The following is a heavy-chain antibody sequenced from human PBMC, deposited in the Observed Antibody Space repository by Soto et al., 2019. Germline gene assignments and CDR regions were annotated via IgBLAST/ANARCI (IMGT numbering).Heavy chain of an antibody. CDR3: AKDGRSSGWYVANYYFDY. D-gene: IGHD6-19*01. CDR1: GFTFSSYG. Sequence: PGGSLRLSCAASGFTFSSYGMNWVRPAPGKGVEWVSAISGSGGSTYYADSVKGRFTISRDNSKNTLYLQMNSLRAEDTAVYYCAKDGRSSGWYVANYYFDYWGQGTLVTVSS. V-gene: IGHV3-23*01. CDR2: ISGSGGST. J-gene: IGHJ4*02.